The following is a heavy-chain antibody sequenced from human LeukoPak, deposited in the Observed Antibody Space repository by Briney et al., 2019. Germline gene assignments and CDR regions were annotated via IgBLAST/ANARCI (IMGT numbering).Heavy chain of an antibody. V-gene: IGHV6-1*01. J-gene: IGHJ4*02. CDR3: ARVGEQWLVFFDY. CDR1: GDSVSSNSAA. CDR2: TYYRSKWYN. Sequence: SQTLSLTCAISGDSVSSNSAAWNWIRQSPSRGLEWLGRTYYRSKWYNDYAVSVKSRITITPATSKNQFSLPLNSVTPEDTAVYYCARVGEQWLVFFDYWGQGTLVTVSS. D-gene: IGHD6-19*01.